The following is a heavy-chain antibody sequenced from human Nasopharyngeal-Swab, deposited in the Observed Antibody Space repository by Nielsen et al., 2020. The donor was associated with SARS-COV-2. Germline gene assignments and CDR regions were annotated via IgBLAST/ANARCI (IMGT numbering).Heavy chain of an antibody. CDR3: AREERLLRRYGFDY. D-gene: IGHD3-22*01. Sequence: SVQVSCKASEGTFSSYAISWVRQAPGKGLEWMGGIIPIFGTANYAQKFQGRVTITADESTSTAYMELSSLRSEDTAVYYCAREERLLRRYGFDYWGQGTLVTVSS. CDR1: EGTFSSYA. CDR2: IIPIFGTA. V-gene: IGHV1-69*13. J-gene: IGHJ4*02.